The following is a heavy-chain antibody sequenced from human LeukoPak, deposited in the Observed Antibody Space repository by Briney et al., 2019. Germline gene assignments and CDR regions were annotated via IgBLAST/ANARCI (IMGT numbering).Heavy chain of an antibody. Sequence: GGSLRLSCAASGFTFSSYSMNWVRQAPGKGLEWVSSISSSSSYIYYADSVKGRFTISRDNAKNSLYLQMNSLRAEDTAVYYCARDRGATVTQREGAFDIWGQGTMVTVSS. CDR1: GFTFSSYS. CDR3: ARDRGATVTQREGAFDI. CDR2: ISSSSSYI. D-gene: IGHD4-17*01. V-gene: IGHV3-21*01. J-gene: IGHJ3*02.